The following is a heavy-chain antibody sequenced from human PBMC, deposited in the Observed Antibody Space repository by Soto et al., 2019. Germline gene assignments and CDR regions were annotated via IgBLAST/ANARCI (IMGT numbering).Heavy chain of an antibody. CDR3: ARGPELSVVVVAATPREFDY. Sequence: ASVKVSCKASGYTFTSYGISWVRQAPGQGLEWMGWISAYNGNTNYAQKLQGRVTMTTDTSTSTAYMELRSLRSDDTAVYYCARGPELSVVVVAATPREFDYWGQGTLVTVSS. CDR2: ISAYNGNT. D-gene: IGHD2-15*01. J-gene: IGHJ4*02. CDR1: GYTFTSYG. V-gene: IGHV1-18*01.